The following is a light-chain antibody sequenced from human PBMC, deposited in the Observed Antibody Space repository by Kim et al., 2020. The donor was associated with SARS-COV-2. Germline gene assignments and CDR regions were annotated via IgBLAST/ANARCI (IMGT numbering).Light chain of an antibody. Sequence: EPAAISCRSSQSLLHSHGFHFLNWYLQKPGQSPQLLIYLDSNRASGVPDRFSGSGSGTDFTLKISRVEAEDVGVYYCMQGLQTPQTFGQGPRWISN. CDR2: LDS. J-gene: IGKJ1*01. CDR1: QSLLHSHGFHF. CDR3: MQGLQTPQT. V-gene: IGKV2-28*01.